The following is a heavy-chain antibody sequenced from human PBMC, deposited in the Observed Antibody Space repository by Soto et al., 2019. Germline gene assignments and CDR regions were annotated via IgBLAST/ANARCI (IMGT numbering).Heavy chain of an antibody. J-gene: IGHJ1*01. CDR1: GGSISSGGYY. Sequence: SETLSLTCTVSGGSISSGGYYWSWIRQHPGKGLEWIGYIFYSGTTYYNPSLKSRVTISVDTSKNQFSLKLSSVTAADTAVYYCARVDSSGDFQHWGQGTLVTVSS. D-gene: IGHD6-25*01. CDR3: ARVDSSGDFQH. V-gene: IGHV4-31*03. CDR2: IFYSGTT.